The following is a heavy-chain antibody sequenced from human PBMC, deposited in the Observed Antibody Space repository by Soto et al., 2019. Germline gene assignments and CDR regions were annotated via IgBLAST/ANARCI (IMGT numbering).Heavy chain of an antibody. CDR3: ARSNGVDWNYFYGMDV. D-gene: IGHD1-1*01. CDR1: GFTFSSYS. V-gene: IGHV3-48*02. Sequence: GGSLRLSCAASGFTFSSYSMNWVRQAPGKGLEWVSYISSSGSTIYYADSVKGRFTISRDNAKNSLYLQMNSLRDEDTAVYYCARSNGVDWNYFYGMDVWGQGTTVTVSS. J-gene: IGHJ6*02. CDR2: ISSSGSTI.